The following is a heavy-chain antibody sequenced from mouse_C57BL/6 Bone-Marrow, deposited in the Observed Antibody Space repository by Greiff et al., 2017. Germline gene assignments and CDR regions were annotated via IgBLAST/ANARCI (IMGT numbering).Heavy chain of an antibody. V-gene: IGHV5-6*01. CDR1: GFTFSSYG. CDR2: ISSGGSYT. CDR3: ARGGIPFDY. Sequence: EVQLVESGGDLVKPGGSLKLSCAASGFTFSSYGMSWVRQTPDKRLEWVATISSGGSYTYYPDSVKGRFTISRDHAKNTLYLQMSRLKSEDTAMYYCARGGIPFDYWGQGTTLTVSS. J-gene: IGHJ2*01.